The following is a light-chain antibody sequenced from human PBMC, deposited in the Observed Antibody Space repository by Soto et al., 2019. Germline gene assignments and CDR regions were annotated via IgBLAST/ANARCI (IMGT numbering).Light chain of an antibody. J-gene: IGLJ1*01. Sequence: QSVLTQPASVSGSPGQSIAISCTGTSSVVDAYDFVSWYQQHPDKAPKLLIYEVSNRPSGVSDRFSGSKSVNTATLTISGLQAEDEADYYCSSHTTSNTRVFGTGTKVTVL. V-gene: IGLV2-14*03. CDR1: SSVVDAYDF. CDR3: SSHTTSNTRV. CDR2: EVS.